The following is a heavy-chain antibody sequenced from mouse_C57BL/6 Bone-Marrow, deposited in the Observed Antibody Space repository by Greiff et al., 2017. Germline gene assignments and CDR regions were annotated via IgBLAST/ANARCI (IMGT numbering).Heavy chain of an antibody. CDR1: GYTFTGYW. CDR3: ARERVYFDY. J-gene: IGHJ2*01. CDR2: ILPGGGST. V-gene: IGHV1-9*01. Sequence: VQLQESGAELMKPGASVKLSCKATGYTFTGYWIEWVKQRPGHGLEWIGVILPGGGSTNYNEKFKGKATFTADTSSNTAYMQLSSLTTADSAIYYGARERVYFDYWGQGTTLTVSS.